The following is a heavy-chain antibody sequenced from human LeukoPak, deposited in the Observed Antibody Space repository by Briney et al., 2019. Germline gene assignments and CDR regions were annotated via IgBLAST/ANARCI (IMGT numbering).Heavy chain of an antibody. CDR3: ARDATTVTANWFDP. CDR2: ISYDGSNK. CDR1: GFTFSSYA. V-gene: IGHV3-30-3*01. D-gene: IGHD4-11*01. Sequence: GGSLRLSCAASGFTFSSYAMHWVRQAPGKGLEWVAVISYDGSNKYYADSVKGRFTISRDNSKNTLYLQMNSLRAEDTAVYYCARDATTVTANWFDPWGQGTLLTVSS. J-gene: IGHJ5*02.